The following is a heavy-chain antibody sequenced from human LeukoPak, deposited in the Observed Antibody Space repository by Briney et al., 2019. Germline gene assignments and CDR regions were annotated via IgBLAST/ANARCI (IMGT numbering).Heavy chain of an antibody. CDR3: ARVRPTPAGVVWASRAYDAFDI. D-gene: IGHD3-3*01. Sequence: NPSETLSLTCTVSGDSISSGSYYWSWIRQPAGKGLEHIGRINTGGTTNYNPSLRSRVTISVDTSKNQFSLNLGSVSAADTAVYYCARVRPTPAGVVWASRAYDAFDIWGQGTMVTVSS. CDR1: GDSISSGSYY. V-gene: IGHV4-61*02. J-gene: IGHJ3*02. CDR2: INTGGTT.